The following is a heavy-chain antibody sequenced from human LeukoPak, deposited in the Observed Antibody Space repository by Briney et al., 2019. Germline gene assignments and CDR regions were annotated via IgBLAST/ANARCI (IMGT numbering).Heavy chain of an antibody. CDR2: IWYNGSNK. Sequence: GGSLRLSCAASGFTFSSYGMHWVRQAPGKGLEWVAVIWYNGSNKYYADSVKGRFTISRDNSKNTLYLQMNSLRAEDTAVYYCARDTGDSGGASFDYWGQGTLSPSPQ. J-gene: IGHJ4*02. CDR1: GFTFSSYG. CDR3: ARDTGDSGGASFDY. D-gene: IGHD1-26*01. V-gene: IGHV3-33*01.